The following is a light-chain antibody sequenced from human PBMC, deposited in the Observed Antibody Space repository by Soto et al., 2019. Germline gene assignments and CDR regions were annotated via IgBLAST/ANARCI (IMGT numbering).Light chain of an antibody. CDR2: AAS. Sequence: EIVLTQSPGTLSLSPGESATLSCRASQSVGNNYLAWYQQKPGQAPRLLIYAASSRATGIPDRFRGSGSGTDFTLTISRLEPKDCAVYYCQQYVSSPLTFGGGTKVEIK. CDR3: QQYVSSPLT. J-gene: IGKJ4*01. V-gene: IGKV3-20*01. CDR1: QSVGNNY.